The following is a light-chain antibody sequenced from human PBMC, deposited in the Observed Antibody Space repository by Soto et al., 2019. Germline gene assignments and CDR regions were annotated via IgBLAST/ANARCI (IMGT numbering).Light chain of an antibody. V-gene: IGKV1-5*02. CDR3: QQYNSYSST. CDR2: DAS. J-gene: IGKJ1*01. Sequence: DIQMTQSPTTLSESVSNRATIICRPSHKIIRCLACYQQKKAKAANLLIYDASSFESGVPSRFSGSRSGTEFTLTISSIQPDDFATYYCQQYNSYSSTFGQGTKVDIK. CDR1: HKIIRC.